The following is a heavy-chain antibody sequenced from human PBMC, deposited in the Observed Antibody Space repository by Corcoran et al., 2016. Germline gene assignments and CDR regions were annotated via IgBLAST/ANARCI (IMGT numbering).Heavy chain of an antibody. Sequence: EVQLVESGGGLVQPGGSLRLSCAASGFTFSSYAMNWVRQAPGKGLEWVSYISGSSSTIYYADSVKGRFTISRDNAKNSLYLQMNSLRAEYTAVYYCAKGQPRLAVAAPDYWGQGTLVTVSS. CDR3: AKGQPRLAVAAPDY. CDR1: GFTFSSYA. J-gene: IGHJ4*02. V-gene: IGHV3-48*04. CDR2: ISGSSSTI. D-gene: IGHD6-19*01.